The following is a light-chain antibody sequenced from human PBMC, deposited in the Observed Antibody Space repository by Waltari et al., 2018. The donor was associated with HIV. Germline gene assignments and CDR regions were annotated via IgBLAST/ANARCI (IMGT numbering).Light chain of an antibody. CDR1: YSNIGSNT. J-gene: IGLJ2*01. CDR2: SNN. CDR3: AAWDDSLHGEL. Sequence: QSVLTQTPSLSGTPGQRVTISCSGGYSNIGSNTVTWYQQFPGTAPRLLIYSNNPRPSGVPDRFSGSKSGTSASLVISELQSQDEADYHCAAWDDSLHGELFGGGTKLTVL. V-gene: IGLV1-44*01.